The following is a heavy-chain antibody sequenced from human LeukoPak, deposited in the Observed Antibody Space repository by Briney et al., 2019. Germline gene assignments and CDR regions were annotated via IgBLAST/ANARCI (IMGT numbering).Heavy chain of an antibody. CDR2: ISSSSSYI. CDR1: GFTFSSYS. J-gene: IGHJ4*02. D-gene: IGHD5-18*01. V-gene: IGHV3-21*04. CDR3: AKATQRGYSYGAWY. Sequence: PGGSLRLSCAASGFTFSSYSMNWVRQAPGKGLEWVSSISSSSSYIYYADSVKGRFTISRDNSKNTLYLQMNSLRAEDTAVYYCAKATQRGYSYGAWYWGQGTLVTVSS.